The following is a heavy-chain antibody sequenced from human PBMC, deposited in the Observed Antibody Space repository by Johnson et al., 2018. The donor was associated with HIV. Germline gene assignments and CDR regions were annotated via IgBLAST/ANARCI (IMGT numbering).Heavy chain of an antibody. CDR3: AREFGQASSYAFDI. V-gene: IGHV3-30*03. CDR2: ISYDGSNK. D-gene: IGHD3/OR15-3a*01. J-gene: IGHJ3*02. Sequence: QEQLVESGGGVVQPGRSPRLSCAASGFTFSSYGMHWVRQAPGQGLEWVAVISYDGSNKYYAESVKGRFTISRDNAKNSLYLQMGSLRAEDMAVYYCAREFGQASSYAFDIWGQGTMVTVSS. CDR1: GFTFSSYG.